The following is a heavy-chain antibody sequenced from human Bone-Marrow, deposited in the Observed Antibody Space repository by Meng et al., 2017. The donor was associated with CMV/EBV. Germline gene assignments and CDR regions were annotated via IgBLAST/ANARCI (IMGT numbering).Heavy chain of an antibody. CDR3: ASVKIGELFGAFDI. V-gene: IGHV3-21*01. D-gene: IGHD3-10*01. CDR1: GFTFSSYE. CDR2: ISGSSEYI. J-gene: IGHJ3*02. Sequence: GESLKIPCAASGFTFSSYEMNWVRQAPGKGLEWISSISGSSEYIFYTDSVEGRFTISRDNAKNSLFLQMNSLRVEDTAVYYCASVKIGELFGAFDIWGQGTRVTVSS.